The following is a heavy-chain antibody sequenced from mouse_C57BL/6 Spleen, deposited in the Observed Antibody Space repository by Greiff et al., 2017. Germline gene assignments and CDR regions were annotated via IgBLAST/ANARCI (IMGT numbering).Heavy chain of an antibody. Sequence: QVQLQQPGAELVKPGASVKVSCKASGYTFTSYWMHWVKQRPGQGLEWIGRIHPSDGDTNYNQKFKGKATLTVDKSSSTAYMQLSSLTSEDSAVYYCAISPTIVTTGSFDYWGQGTTLTVSS. D-gene: IGHD2-5*01. J-gene: IGHJ2*01. CDR1: GYTFTSYW. CDR2: IHPSDGDT. V-gene: IGHV1-74*01. CDR3: AISPTIVTTGSFDY.